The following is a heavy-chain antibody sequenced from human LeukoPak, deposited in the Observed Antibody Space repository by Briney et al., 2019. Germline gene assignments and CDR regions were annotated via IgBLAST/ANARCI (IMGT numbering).Heavy chain of an antibody. D-gene: IGHD7-27*01. CDR3: ARDEDGDQDFDY. J-gene: IGHJ4*02. CDR2: ISSGGHVI. CDR1: GFTFSSYG. V-gene: IGHV3-48*03. Sequence: PGGSLRLSCAASGFTFSSYGMTWVRQAPGKGLEWVSHISSGGHVISYEDSVKGRFIISRDDAESSLYPQMNSLRAEDTAVYYCARDEDGDQDFDYWGQGTLVTVSS.